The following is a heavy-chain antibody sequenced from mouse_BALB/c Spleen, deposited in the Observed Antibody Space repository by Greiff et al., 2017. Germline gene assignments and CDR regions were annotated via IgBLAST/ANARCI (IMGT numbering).Heavy chain of an antibody. Sequence: EVHLVESGGGLVKPGGSLKLSCAASGFTFSDYYMYWVRQTPEKRLEWVATISDGGSYTYYPDSVKGRFTISRDNAKNNLYLQMSSLKSEDTAMYYCARRGNYVYYAMDYWGQGTSVTVSS. D-gene: IGHD2-1*01. CDR1: GFTFSDYY. J-gene: IGHJ4*01. CDR2: ISDGGSYT. CDR3: ARRGNYVYYAMDY. V-gene: IGHV5-4*02.